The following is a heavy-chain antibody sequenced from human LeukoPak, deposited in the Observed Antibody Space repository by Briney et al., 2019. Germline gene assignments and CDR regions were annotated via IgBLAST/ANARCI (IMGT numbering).Heavy chain of an antibody. CDR1: GHTFTSYD. V-gene: IGHV1-8*01. D-gene: IGHD5-12*01. Sequence: GASVKVSCKASGHTFTSYDINWVRQATGQGLEWMGWMNPNSGNTGYAQKFQGRVTMTRNTSISTAYMEPSSLRSEDTAVYYCARSLGYSGYETLFDYWGQGTLVTVSS. CDR3: ARSLGYSGYETLFDY. CDR2: MNPNSGNT. J-gene: IGHJ4*02.